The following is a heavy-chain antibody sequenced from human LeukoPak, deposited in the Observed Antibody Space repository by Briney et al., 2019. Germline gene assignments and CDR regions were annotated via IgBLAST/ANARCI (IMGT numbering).Heavy chain of an antibody. V-gene: IGHV4-59*11. CDR3: ARVNLGQLLYWFFDL. D-gene: IGHD4-23*01. CDR2: IHYSGTT. Sequence: SETLSLTRNVSGGSIKSHYWSWIRQPPGKGLEWIGHIHYSGTTNHNPSLKNRVTLSVDTSKTQFSLKLSSVTAADTAVYYCARVNLGQLLYWFFDLWGRGTLVTVSS. J-gene: IGHJ2*01. CDR1: GGSIKSHY.